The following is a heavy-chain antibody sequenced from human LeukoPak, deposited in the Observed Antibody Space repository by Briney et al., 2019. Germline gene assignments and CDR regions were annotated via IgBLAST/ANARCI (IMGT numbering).Heavy chain of an antibody. CDR1: GYTFTGYY. D-gene: IGHD6-13*01. Sequence: ASVKVSCKSSGYTFTGYYMHWVRQAPGQGLEWMGWINPNSGVTNYAQKFQGRVTMTRDTSISTVYMELSRLRSDDTAVYYCARQGALVKGIDYWGQGTLVTVSS. V-gene: IGHV1-2*02. CDR2: INPNSGVT. J-gene: IGHJ4*02. CDR3: ARQGALVKGIDY.